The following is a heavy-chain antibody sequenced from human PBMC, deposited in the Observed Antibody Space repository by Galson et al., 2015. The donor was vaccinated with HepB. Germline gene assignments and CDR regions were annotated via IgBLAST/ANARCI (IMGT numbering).Heavy chain of an antibody. Sequence: SVKVSCKASGGTFSSYAISWVRQAPGQGLEWMGGIIPIFGTANYAQKFQGRVTITADESTSTAYMELSSLRSEDTAVYYCASPIIDYYDSSPRGFQHRGQGTLVTVSS. CDR3: ASPIIDYYDSSPRGFQH. CDR2: IIPIFGTA. J-gene: IGHJ1*01. D-gene: IGHD3-22*01. V-gene: IGHV1-69*13. CDR1: GGTFSSYA.